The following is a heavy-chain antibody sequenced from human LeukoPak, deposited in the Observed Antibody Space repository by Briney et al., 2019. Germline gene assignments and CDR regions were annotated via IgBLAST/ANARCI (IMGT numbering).Heavy chain of an antibody. CDR3: ARGPYYYDSSGYYFDY. D-gene: IGHD3-22*01. J-gene: IGHJ4*02. Sequence: ASVKVSCKASGGTFSSYAISWVRQAPGQGLEWMGGIIPIFGTANYAQKFQGRVTITTDESTSTAYMGLSSLRSEDTAVYYCARGPYYYDSSGYYFDYWGQGTLVTVSS. CDR1: GGTFSSYA. CDR2: IIPIFGTA. V-gene: IGHV1-69*05.